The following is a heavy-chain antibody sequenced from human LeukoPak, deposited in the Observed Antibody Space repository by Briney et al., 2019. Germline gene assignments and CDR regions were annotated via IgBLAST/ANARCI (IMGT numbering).Heavy chain of an antibody. CDR1: GFTFSSYA. CDR2: ISYDGSNK. Sequence: QSGGSLRLSCAASGFTFSSYAMHWVRQAPGKGLEWVAVISYDGSNKYYADSVKGRFTISRDNSKNTLYLQMNSLRAEDTAVYYCARAKVPYYAFDIWGQGTMVTVSS. D-gene: IGHD1-26*01. V-gene: IGHV3-30-3*01. CDR3: ARAKVPYYAFDI. J-gene: IGHJ3*02.